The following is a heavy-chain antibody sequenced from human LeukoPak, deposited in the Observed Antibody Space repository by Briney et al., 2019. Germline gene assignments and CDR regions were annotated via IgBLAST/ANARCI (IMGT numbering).Heavy chain of an antibody. D-gene: IGHD3-10*01. CDR3: AASGPFHH. CDR2: SNSDESLT. Sequence: PGGSLRLSCAASGFTFSNYWMHWVRQSPGKGLEWVSRSNSDESLTYYADFVKGRFTISRDNAKNTVYLQLNSLRAEDTAVYYCAASGPFHHWGQGTLVIVSS. J-gene: IGHJ1*01. V-gene: IGHV3-74*01. CDR1: GFTFSNYW.